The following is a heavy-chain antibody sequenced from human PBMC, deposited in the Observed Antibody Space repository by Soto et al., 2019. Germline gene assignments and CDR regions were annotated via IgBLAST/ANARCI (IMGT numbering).Heavy chain of an antibody. CDR3: ARGPDSSHWYFEL. Sequence: QVQLQESGPGLVKPSQTLSLTCTVSGGSISSGGYYWSWIRQHPGKGLEWIGYIYYSGSTYYNPSLTSRVNISVDTSKNQFSLNLSSVTAADTAVYYCARGPDSSHWYFELWGRGTLVTVSS. CDR2: IYYSGST. CDR1: GGSISSGGYY. V-gene: IGHV4-31*03. J-gene: IGHJ2*01. D-gene: IGHD3-3*01.